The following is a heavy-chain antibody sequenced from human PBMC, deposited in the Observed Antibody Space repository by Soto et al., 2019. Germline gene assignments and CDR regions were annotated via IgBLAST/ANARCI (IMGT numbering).Heavy chain of an antibody. J-gene: IGHJ4*02. D-gene: IGHD4-17*01. CDR1: GFPFSSYS. CDR3: AKEPDYGDSTNDY. V-gene: IGHV3-23*01. Sequence: GGSLRLSCAASGFPFSSYSMSWVRQAPGKGLEWVSAISGSGGSTYYADSVKGRFTISRDNSKNTLYLQMNSLRAEDTAVYYCAKEPDYGDSTNDYWGQGTLVTVSS. CDR2: ISGSGGST.